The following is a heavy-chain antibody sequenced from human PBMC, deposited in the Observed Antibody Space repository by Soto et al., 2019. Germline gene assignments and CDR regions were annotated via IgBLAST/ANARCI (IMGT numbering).Heavy chain of an antibody. Sequence: EVQLVESGGGLVKPGGSLRLSCAASGFTFSSYSMNWVRQAPGKGLEWVSSISSSSSYIYYADSVKGRFTISRDNAKNSMYPQMNSLRAEDTAVYYCARDQPGYSYGYGLGYWGQGTLVTVYS. J-gene: IGHJ4*02. V-gene: IGHV3-21*01. D-gene: IGHD5-18*01. CDR1: GFTFSSYS. CDR3: ARDQPGYSYGYGLGY. CDR2: ISSSSSYI.